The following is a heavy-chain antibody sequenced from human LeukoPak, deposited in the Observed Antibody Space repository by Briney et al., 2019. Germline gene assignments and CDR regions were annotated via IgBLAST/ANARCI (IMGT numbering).Heavy chain of an antibody. Sequence: ASVKVSCKASGYTFTSYGISWVRQAPGQGLEWMGWISAYNGNTNYAQKLQGRVTMTTDTSTGTAYMELRSLRSDDTAVYYCARDQGPAAGTTTADYWGQGTLVTVSS. D-gene: IGHD6-13*01. V-gene: IGHV1-18*01. CDR2: ISAYNGNT. CDR3: ARDQGPAAGTTTADY. J-gene: IGHJ4*02. CDR1: GYTFTSYG.